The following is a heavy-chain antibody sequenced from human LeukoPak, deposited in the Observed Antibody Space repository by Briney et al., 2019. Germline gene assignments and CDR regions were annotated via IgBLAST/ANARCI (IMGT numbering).Heavy chain of an antibody. D-gene: IGHD3-3*01. J-gene: IGHJ4*02. CDR3: ARGLLSGYYTGTDY. CDR2: MNPNSGNT. V-gene: IGHV1-8*01. Sequence: VKVSCKASGYTFTSYDITWVRQATGQGLEWMGWMNPNSGNTGYAQKFQGRVTMTRNTSISTAYMELSSLRSEDTAVYYCARGLLSGYYTGTDYWGQGTLVTVSS. CDR1: GYTFTSYD.